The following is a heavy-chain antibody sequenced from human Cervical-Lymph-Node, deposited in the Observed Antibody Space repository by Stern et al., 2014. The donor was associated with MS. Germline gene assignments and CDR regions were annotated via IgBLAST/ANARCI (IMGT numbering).Heavy chain of an antibody. CDR3: ARDYHYYDSSGYYDDAFDI. V-gene: IGHV3-21*01. CDR2: ISSRSSYI. D-gene: IGHD3-22*01. Sequence: EVQLLESGGGLVKPGGSLRLYCAASGFTFSSYSMNWVSQAPGKGLEWVSSISSRSSYIYDADSVKGRFTISRDNAKNSLYLQMNSLRAEDTAVYYCARDYHYYDSSGYYDDAFDIWGQGTMVTVSS. CDR1: GFTFSSYS. J-gene: IGHJ3*02.